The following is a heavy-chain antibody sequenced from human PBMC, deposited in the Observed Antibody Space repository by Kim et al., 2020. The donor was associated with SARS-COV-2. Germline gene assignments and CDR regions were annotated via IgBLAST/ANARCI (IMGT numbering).Heavy chain of an antibody. D-gene: IGHD3-3*01. CDR3: ARAAGITIFGVVPSGYY. Sequence: GGSLRHSCAASGFTFSSYAMHWVRQAPGKGLEYVSAISSNGGSTYYANSVKGRFTISRDNSKNTLYLQMGSLRAEDMAVYYCARAAGITIFGVVPSGYY. J-gene: IGHJ6*01. CDR1: GFTFSSYA. V-gene: IGHV3-64*01. CDR2: ISSNGGST.